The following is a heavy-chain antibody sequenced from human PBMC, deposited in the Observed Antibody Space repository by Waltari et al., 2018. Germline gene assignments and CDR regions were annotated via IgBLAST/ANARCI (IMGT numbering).Heavy chain of an antibody. CDR2: INHSGST. J-gene: IGHJ1*01. D-gene: IGHD6-19*01. V-gene: IGHV4-34*01. CDR1: GGSFSGYY. CDR3: ARVSPYSSGWYECIHYQH. Sequence: QVQLQQWGAGLLKPSETLSLTCAVYGGSFSGYYWSWIRQPPGKGLEWIGEINHSGSTNYNPSLKSGVTISVDTSKTQFSLKLSSVTAADTAVYYCARVSPYSSGWYECIHYQHWGQGTLVTVSS.